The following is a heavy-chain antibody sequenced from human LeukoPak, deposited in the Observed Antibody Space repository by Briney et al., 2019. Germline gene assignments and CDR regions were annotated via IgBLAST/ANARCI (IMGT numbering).Heavy chain of an antibody. CDR3: TTVIGSMIESPGDY. J-gene: IGHJ4*02. CDR2: IWYDGSNK. D-gene: IGHD3-22*01. V-gene: IGHV3-33*01. Sequence: PGRSLRLSCAASGFTFSGYGMHWVRQAPGKGLEWVAVIWYDGSNKYYADSVKGRVTISRDNSNNTLYLQMNSLRAEDTAVYYCTTVIGSMIESPGDYWGQGTLVTVSS. CDR1: GFTFSGYG.